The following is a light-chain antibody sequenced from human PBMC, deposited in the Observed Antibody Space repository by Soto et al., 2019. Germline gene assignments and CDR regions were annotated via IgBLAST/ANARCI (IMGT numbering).Light chain of an antibody. V-gene: IGLV1-40*01. CDR2: GNS. Sequence: QSVLTQPPSVSGAPGQRVTISCTGSSSNIGAGYDVHWYQQLPGTVPKLLIYGNSNRPSGVPDRFSGSKSGTSAYLAITVLQSEDEADYYCQSYDSSLSALFGGGTKLTVL. CDR3: QSYDSSLSAL. J-gene: IGLJ3*02. CDR1: SSNIGAGYD.